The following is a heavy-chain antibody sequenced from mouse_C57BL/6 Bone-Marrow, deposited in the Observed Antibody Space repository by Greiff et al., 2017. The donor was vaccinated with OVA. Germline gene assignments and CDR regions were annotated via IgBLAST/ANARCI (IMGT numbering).Heavy chain of an antibody. CDR2: INPNNGGT. J-gene: IGHJ3*01. D-gene: IGHD1-1*01. CDR3: ARDYGSSFAWFAY. Sequence: EVQLQQSGPELVKPGASVKMSCKASGYTFTDYNMHWVKQSHGKSLEWIGYINPNNGGTSYNQKFKGKATLTVNKSSSTAYMELRSLTSEDSAVYDCARDYGSSFAWFAYWGQGTLVTVSA. V-gene: IGHV1-22*01. CDR1: GYTFTDYN.